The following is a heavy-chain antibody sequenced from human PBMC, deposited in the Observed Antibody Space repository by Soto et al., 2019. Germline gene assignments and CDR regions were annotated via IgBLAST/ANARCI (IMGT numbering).Heavy chain of an antibody. J-gene: IGHJ6*02. CDR2: IYYSGST. D-gene: IGHD2-2*02. Sequence: SETLSLTCTVSGGSISSGGYYWSWIRQHPGKGLEWIGYIYYSGSTYYNPSLKSRVTISVDTSKNQFFLKLSSVTAADTAVYYCARDRVVVVPAAIYYYYGMDVWGQGTTVTVSS. CDR3: ARDRVVVVPAAIYYYYGMDV. CDR1: GGSISSGGYY. V-gene: IGHV4-31*03.